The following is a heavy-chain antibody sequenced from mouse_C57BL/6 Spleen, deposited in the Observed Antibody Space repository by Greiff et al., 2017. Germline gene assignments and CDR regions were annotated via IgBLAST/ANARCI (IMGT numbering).Heavy chain of an antibody. D-gene: IGHD2-4*01. CDR1: GFTFSDYG. Sequence: EVKLVESGGGLVKPGGSLKLSCAASGFTFSDYGMHWVRQAPEKGLEWVAYISSGSSTIYYADPVKGRFTISRDNAKNTLFLQMTSLRSEDTAMYYCARGDYDIYYAMDYWGQGTSVTVSS. CDR2: ISSGSSTI. J-gene: IGHJ4*01. V-gene: IGHV5-17*01. CDR3: ARGDYDIYYAMDY.